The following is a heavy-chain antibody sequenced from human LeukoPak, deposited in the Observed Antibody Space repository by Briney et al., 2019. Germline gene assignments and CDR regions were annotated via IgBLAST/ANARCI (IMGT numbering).Heavy chain of an antibody. Sequence: PGGSLRLSCAASGFTVSSNYMSWVRQAPGKGLDWVSVIHSGGTTYYADSVKGRFTVSRDNSKNTLHLQLNSLRAEDTAVYYCASFNGGLADYWGQGTLVTVSS. D-gene: IGHD2-8*01. CDR2: IHSGGTT. CDR3: ASFNGGLADY. V-gene: IGHV3-53*01. J-gene: IGHJ4*02. CDR1: GFTVSSNY.